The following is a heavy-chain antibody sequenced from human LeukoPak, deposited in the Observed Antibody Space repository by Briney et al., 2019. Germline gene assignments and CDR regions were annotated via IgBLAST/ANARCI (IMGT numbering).Heavy chain of an antibody. CDR1: GAPISSYY. D-gene: IGHD3-9*01. CDR2: IYYSGST. V-gene: IGHV4-59*08. CDR3: ARHETYYDILTGLQSPNWFDP. Sequence: SETLSLTCTVAGAPISSYYWSWIRQPPGKGREWIGYIYYSGSTNYNTPLKSRVTISLYTSKNPFSLKLSSVTAADTAVYYCARHETYYDILTGLQSPNWFDPWGQGTLVTVSS. J-gene: IGHJ5*02.